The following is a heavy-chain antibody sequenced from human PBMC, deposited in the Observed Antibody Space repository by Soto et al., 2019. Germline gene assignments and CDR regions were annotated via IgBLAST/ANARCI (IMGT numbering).Heavy chain of an antibody. D-gene: IGHD2-2*01. CDR3: ARDFYDCSSTSCYATANDY. CDR1: GYTFTSYG. J-gene: IGHJ4*02. Sequence: QVQLVQSGAEVKKPGASVKVSCKASGYTFTSYGIIWVRQAPGQGLEWMGWISAYNGNTNYAQKLQGRVTMTTDTSMSTAYMELRSLRSDDTAVYYCARDFYDCSSTSCYATANDYWGQGTLVTVSS. V-gene: IGHV1-18*01. CDR2: ISAYNGNT.